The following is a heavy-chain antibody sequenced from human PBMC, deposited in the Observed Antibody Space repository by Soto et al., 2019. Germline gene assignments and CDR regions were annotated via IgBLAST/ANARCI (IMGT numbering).Heavy chain of an antibody. V-gene: IGHV4-61*01. CDR3: ARGRSRKLGIHYYYGMDV. J-gene: IGHJ6*02. Sequence: PSETLSLTCTVSGGSVSSGSYYWSWIRQPPGKGLEWIGYINHSGSTNYNPSLKSRVTISVDTSKNQFSLKLSSVTAADTAVYYCARGRSRKLGIHYYYGMDVWGQGTTVTVSS. D-gene: IGHD7-27*01. CDR1: GGSVSSGSYY. CDR2: INHSGST.